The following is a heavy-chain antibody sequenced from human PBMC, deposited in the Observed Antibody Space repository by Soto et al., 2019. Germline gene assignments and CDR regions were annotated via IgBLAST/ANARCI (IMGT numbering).Heavy chain of an antibody. D-gene: IGHD2-15*01. CDR1: GGSFSSFY. Sequence: SETLSLTCDFSGGSFSSFYWALIRQPPGKGLEWIGEVSNYGTSNYNPSLKSRVTMSVATSKNRFSLTLTSVTAADTAVYYCAGGDCSGGSCYSTSWGQGTLVTVSS. CDR2: VSNYGTS. V-gene: IGHV4-34*01. CDR3: AGGDCSGGSCYSTS. J-gene: IGHJ5*02.